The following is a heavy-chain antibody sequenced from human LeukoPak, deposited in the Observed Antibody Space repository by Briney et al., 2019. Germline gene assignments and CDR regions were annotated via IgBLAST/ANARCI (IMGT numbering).Heavy chain of an antibody. V-gene: IGHV4-4*02. CDR3: ATYDSSGYPY. Sequence: PSVTLSLTCAGSGFTISSGNWWCWVRRPRVERLEWIGEIYHSGSANHNSSLKSRVTISVDKSKNQLSLKLSSVTAADTAVYYCATYDSSGYPYWGQGTLVTVSS. J-gene: IGHJ4*02. CDR1: GFTISSGNW. D-gene: IGHD3-22*01. CDR2: IYHSGSA.